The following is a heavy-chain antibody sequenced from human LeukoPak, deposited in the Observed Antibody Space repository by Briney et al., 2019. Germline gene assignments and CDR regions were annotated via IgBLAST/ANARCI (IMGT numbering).Heavy chain of an antibody. CDR3: ATDLPPGY. CDR2: INPSGGST. V-gene: IGHV1-46*01. Sequence: ASVKVSCKASGYTFTSYYMHWVRQAPGQGLEWMGIINPSGGSTSYAQKFQGRVTMTEDTSTDTAYMELSSLRSEDTAVYYCATDLPPGYWGQGTLVTVSS. CDR1: GYTFTSYY. J-gene: IGHJ4*02.